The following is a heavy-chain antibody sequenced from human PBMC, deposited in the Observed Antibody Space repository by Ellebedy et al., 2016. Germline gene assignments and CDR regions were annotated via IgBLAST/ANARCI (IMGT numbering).Heavy chain of an antibody. Sequence: GGSLRLSXAASGFTFSSYSMNWVRQAPGKGLEWVSYISSSSSTIYYADSVKGRFTISRDNAKNSLYLQMNSLRAEDTAVYYCARDPAKAGATGWGQGTLVTVSS. D-gene: IGHD1-26*01. J-gene: IGHJ4*02. CDR2: ISSSSSTI. V-gene: IGHV3-48*01. CDR3: ARDPAKAGATG. CDR1: GFTFSSYS.